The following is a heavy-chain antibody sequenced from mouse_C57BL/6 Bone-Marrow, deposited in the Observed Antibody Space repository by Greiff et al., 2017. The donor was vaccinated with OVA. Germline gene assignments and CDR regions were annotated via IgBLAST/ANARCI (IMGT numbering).Heavy chain of an antibody. Sequence: EVTLMESGGGLVQPTGSLKLSCAASGFSFNTYALHWVRPAPGKGLEWVARISSKSSHYDTYYADSVKDRFNISRDDSPSVHYLQRNNLKTEDTAVYYFVREWRTAWFAYWGQGTLVTVS. CDR1: GFSFNTYA. CDR3: VREWRTAWFAY. V-gene: IGHV10-3*01. CDR2: ISSKSSHYDT. J-gene: IGHJ3*01.